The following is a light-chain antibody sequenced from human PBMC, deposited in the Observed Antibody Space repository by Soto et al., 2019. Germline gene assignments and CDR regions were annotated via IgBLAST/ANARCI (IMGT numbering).Light chain of an antibody. CDR1: QSVGNY. CDR2: AAT. V-gene: IGKV1-39*01. J-gene: IGKJ2*01. Sequence: DIQMTQSPSSLSASVGDRVTITCRASQSVGNYLYWYQQKPGQAPNLVIYAATSLQSGVPTRFSGSGSGTDFTLTISSLQPEDFATYYCQQSYSPLSYTFGQGTKLEIK. CDR3: QQSYSPLSYT.